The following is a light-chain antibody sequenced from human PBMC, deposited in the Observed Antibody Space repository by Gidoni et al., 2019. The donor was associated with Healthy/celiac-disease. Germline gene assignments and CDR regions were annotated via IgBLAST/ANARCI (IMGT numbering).Light chain of an antibody. V-gene: IGLV3-21*02. CDR3: QVWDSSSDHPNVV. CDR1: NIGSKS. J-gene: IGLJ2*01. Sequence: SSVLTQPPSVSVAPGQTARITCGGNNIGSKSVHCYQQKPGQAPVLVVYDDSARPSGIPERFSGSNSGNTATLTISRVEAGDEADYYCQVWDSSSDHPNVVFGGGTKLTVL. CDR2: DDS.